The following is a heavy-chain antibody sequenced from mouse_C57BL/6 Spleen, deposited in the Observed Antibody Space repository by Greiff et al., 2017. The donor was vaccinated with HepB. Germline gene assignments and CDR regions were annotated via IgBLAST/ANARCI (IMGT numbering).Heavy chain of an antibody. J-gene: IGHJ2*01. D-gene: IGHD1-1*01. Sequence: EVQLQESGGGLVKPGGSLKLSCAASGFTFSDYGMHWVRQAPEKGLEWVAYISSGSSTIYYADKVKGRITISRDNAKNTLFLQMTSLRSEDTAMYYCARQGYYGSKDYWGQGTTLTVSS. CDR1: GFTFSDYG. CDR2: ISSGSSTI. CDR3: ARQGYYGSKDY. V-gene: IGHV5-17*01.